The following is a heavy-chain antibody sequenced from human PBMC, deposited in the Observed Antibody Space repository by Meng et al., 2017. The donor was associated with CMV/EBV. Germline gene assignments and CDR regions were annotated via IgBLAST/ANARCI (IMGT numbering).Heavy chain of an antibody. CDR3: ARADGSGARDYATVFDY. V-gene: IGHV3-30*03. CDR2: KTNDGSNK. Sequence: FSGYGMRWVRQEPGRGGEGVAIKTNDGSNKYYADSVKGRVSISRDKSRDTLYLKMSCLIADDTAVYYCARADGSGARDYATVFDYWGQGTLVTVSS. J-gene: IGHJ4*02. CDR1: FSGYG. D-gene: IGHD2-15*01.